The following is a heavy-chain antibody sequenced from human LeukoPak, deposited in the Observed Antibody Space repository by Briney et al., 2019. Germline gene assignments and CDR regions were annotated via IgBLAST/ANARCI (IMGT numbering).Heavy chain of an antibody. Sequence: GGTLRLSCAASGFTFSSYAMSWVRQAPGKGLEWVSAISGSGGSTYYADSVKGRFTISRDNSKNTLYLQMNSLRAEDTAVYYCANLEYYYDSSGYYYATAAEYFQHWGQGTLVTVSS. CDR2: ISGSGGST. CDR3: ANLEYYYDSSGYYYATAAEYFQH. D-gene: IGHD3-22*01. CDR1: GFTFSSYA. J-gene: IGHJ1*01. V-gene: IGHV3-23*01.